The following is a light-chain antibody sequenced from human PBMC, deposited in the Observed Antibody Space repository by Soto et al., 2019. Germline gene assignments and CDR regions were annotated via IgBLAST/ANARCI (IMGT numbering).Light chain of an antibody. CDR2: GAS. Sequence: EIVMTQSQATLSVSPGEGATLFCRASQSLSTNLAWYQHKPGQAPRLLIYGASTRATGIPARFSGSGSGTEFTLTISSLQSEDFAIYYCQQYNIWPPWTFGQGTKVDIK. CDR1: QSLSTN. V-gene: IGKV3-15*01. CDR3: QQYNIWPPWT. J-gene: IGKJ1*01.